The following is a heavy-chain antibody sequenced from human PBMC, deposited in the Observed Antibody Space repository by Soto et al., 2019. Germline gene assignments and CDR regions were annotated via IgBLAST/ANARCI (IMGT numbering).Heavy chain of an antibody. V-gene: IGHV4-4*02. CDR2: IHHSGST. CDR1: GASIISMNW. CDR3: ARYDYGSGDDYNIDY. J-gene: IGHJ4*02. D-gene: IGHD3-10*01. Sequence: SETLSLTWAVSGASIISMNWWSWVRQPPGKGLEWIGEIHHSGSTNYNPSLMSRVTISVDKSKNQFSLKLTSVTAADTAVYYCARYDYGSGDDYNIDYWGQGTLVTVSS.